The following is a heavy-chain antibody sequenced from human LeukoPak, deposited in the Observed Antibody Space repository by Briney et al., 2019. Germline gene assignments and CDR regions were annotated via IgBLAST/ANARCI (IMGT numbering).Heavy chain of an antibody. V-gene: IGHV4-39*07. CDR2: IYYSGST. CDR1: GGSISSSSYY. CDR3: ARDCTIVGATSRGCYFDY. D-gene: IGHD1-26*01. J-gene: IGHJ4*02. Sequence: SETLSLTCTVSGGSISSSSYYWGWIRQPPGKGLEWIGSIYYSGSTYYNPSLKSRVTISVGTSKNQFSLKLSSVTAADTAVYYCARDCTIVGATSRGCYFDYWGQGTLVTVSS.